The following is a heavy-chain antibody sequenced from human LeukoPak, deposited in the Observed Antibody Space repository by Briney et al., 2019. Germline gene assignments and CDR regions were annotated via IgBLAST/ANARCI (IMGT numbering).Heavy chain of an antibody. CDR3: ARSAWGGFWSGYYLDY. J-gene: IGHJ4*02. D-gene: IGHD3-3*01. CDR2: INPNSGGT. V-gene: IGHV1-2*02. Sequence: ASVKVSCKASGYTFTGYYMHWVRQAPGQGLEWMGWINPNSGGTNYAQKFQGRVTMTRDTSISTAYMELSRLRSDDTAVYYCARSAWGGFWSGYYLDYWGQGTLVTVSS. CDR1: GYTFTGYY.